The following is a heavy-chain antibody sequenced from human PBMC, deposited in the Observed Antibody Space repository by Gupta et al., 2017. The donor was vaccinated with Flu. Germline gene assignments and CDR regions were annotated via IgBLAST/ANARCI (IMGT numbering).Heavy chain of an antibody. CDR2: ISYSSNYI. J-gene: IGHJ4*02. CDR1: GLNFRTYS. D-gene: IGHD3-3*01. CDR3: ERESEFLGGILEADD. V-gene: IGHV3-21*01. Sequence: GLNFRTYSMTWVSQAPGQGREWVSSISYSSNYINYEDSGKGRFTISRDDANNSLYLKMNSLRADDTAVYYCERESEFLGGILEADDGGQGTLVAVSS.